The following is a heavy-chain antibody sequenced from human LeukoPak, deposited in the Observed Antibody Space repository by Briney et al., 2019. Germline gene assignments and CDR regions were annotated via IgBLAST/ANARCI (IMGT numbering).Heavy chain of an antibody. J-gene: IGHJ4*02. CDR1: GFSFSNYG. CDR2: IWYDGTNK. CDR3: ARVNSGGAYDPFDY. D-gene: IGHD2-15*01. Sequence: GGSLRLSCAASGFSFSNYGMHWVRQAPGKGLEWVALIWYDGTNKYYADSVKGRFAISRDNSKNTLFLQMNSLRADDTAVYYCARVNSGGAYDPFDYWGQGTLVTVSS. V-gene: IGHV3-33*01.